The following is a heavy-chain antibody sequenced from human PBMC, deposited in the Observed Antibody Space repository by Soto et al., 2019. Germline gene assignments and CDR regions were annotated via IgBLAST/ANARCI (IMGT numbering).Heavy chain of an antibody. V-gene: IGHV2-70*04. CDR2: IDWENTK. CDR1: GFSPSVTGMR. J-gene: IGHJ6*02. Sequence: SGPTLVNPTQTLTLTCTVSGFSPSVTGMRVTWIRQPPGKALEWLARIDWENTKLYSTSLKTRLTISKDTSKNQVVLTMTNVDPVDTGTYYCARAFYGMDVWGQGTTVTV. CDR3: ARAFYGMDV.